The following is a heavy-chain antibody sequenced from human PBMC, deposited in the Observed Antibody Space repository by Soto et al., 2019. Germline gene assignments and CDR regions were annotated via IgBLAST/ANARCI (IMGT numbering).Heavy chain of an antibody. V-gene: IGHV1-69*08. J-gene: IGHJ6*02. Sequence: QVQLVQSGAEVKRPGSSVKVSCKGSGDTFNRYTVTWVRQAPGQGLEWMGRIIPMFGIASYAQNFQGRVTITADKSTNTAYMELSSLRSEDTAVYYCARDWGRSDLIPAAISAMDVWGQGTSVTVSS. CDR3: ARDWGRSDLIPAAISAMDV. CDR1: GDTFNRYT. D-gene: IGHD2-2*01. CDR2: IIPMFGIA.